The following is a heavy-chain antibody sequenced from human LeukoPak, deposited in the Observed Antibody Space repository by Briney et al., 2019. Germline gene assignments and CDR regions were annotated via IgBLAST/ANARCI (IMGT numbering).Heavy chain of an antibody. D-gene: IGHD5-12*01. CDR1: GGSISSYY. CDR3: ARGDDYKSTLFDY. Sequence: SETLSLTCTVSGGSISSYYWNWIRKPPGKGLKWIGYISYSGTTNYNPSLKSRVTISVDTSKKQFSLKLTSATAADTAVYYCARGDDYKSTLFDYWGQGTLVTVSS. J-gene: IGHJ4*02. CDR2: ISYSGTT. V-gene: IGHV4-59*01.